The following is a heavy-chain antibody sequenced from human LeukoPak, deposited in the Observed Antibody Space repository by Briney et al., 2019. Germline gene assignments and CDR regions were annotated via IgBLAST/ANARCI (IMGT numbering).Heavy chain of an antibody. CDR3: ARQSGNYVYFDY. V-gene: IGHV3-53*01. CDR1: GFTDSSKY. Sequence: PGGSLRLSCAASGFTDSSKYMSWVRQAPGKALEWVSVISSGGSTYYADSVKGRFTISRDNSKNTLYLQMSSLSAEDTAVYYCARQSGNYVYFDYWGQGTLVTVSS. J-gene: IGHJ4*02. D-gene: IGHD1-26*01. CDR2: ISSGGST.